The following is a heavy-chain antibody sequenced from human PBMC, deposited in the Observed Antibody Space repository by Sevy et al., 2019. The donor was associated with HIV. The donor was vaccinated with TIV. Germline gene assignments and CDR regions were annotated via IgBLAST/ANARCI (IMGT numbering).Heavy chain of an antibody. CDR1: GGTFSSYA. J-gene: IGHJ4*02. CDR2: IIPIFGTA. CDR3: AREMATTPYCFDY. Sequence: ASVKVSCKASGGTFSSYAISWVRQAPGQGLEWMGRIIPIFGTANYAQKFQGRVTITADESTSTAYMELSSLRSEDTAVYYCAREMATTPYCFDYWGQGTLVTVSS. D-gene: IGHD5-12*01. V-gene: IGHV1-69*13.